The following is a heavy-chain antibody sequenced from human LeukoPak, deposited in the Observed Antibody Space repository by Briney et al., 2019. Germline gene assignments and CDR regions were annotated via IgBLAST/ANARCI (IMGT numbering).Heavy chain of an antibody. J-gene: IGHJ4*02. CDR3: ARAVVTTLPYFDY. CDR2: INPNSGAT. Sequence: ASVKVSCKASGYTFTGYYMHWVRQAPGQGLEWMGWINPNSGATNYAQKFQGRVTMTRDTSISTAYMELSRLRSDDTALYYCARAVVTTLPYFDYWGQGTLVTVSS. D-gene: IGHD2-21*02. CDR1: GYTFTGYY. V-gene: IGHV1-2*02.